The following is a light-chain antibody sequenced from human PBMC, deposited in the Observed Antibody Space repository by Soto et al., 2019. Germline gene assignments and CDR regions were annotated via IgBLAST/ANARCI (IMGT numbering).Light chain of an antibody. V-gene: IGLV6-57*01. CDR1: SGSIASNY. Sequence: NFMLTQPHSVSESPGKTVTISCTRSSGSIASNYVQWYQQRPGSSPTTVIYEDNQRPSGVPDRFSGSIDSSSNSASLTISGLKTEDGADYNCQSYDSSPPRVFGGGTKLTVL. CDR3: QSYDSSPPRV. CDR2: EDN. J-gene: IGLJ3*02.